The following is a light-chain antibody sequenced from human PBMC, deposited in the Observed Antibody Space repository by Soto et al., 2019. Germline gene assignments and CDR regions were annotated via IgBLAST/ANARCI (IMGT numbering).Light chain of an antibody. CDR3: QQSYSTRWT. CDR2: AAS. CDR1: QSISSY. Sequence: DIQMTQSPSSLSASVGDRVTITCRASQSISSYLNWYQQKPGKAPQLLIYAASSLQSGVPSRFSGSGSGTDFTLTISSLQPEAFATYYCQQSYSTRWTFGQGTKVEIK. J-gene: IGKJ1*01. V-gene: IGKV1-39*01.